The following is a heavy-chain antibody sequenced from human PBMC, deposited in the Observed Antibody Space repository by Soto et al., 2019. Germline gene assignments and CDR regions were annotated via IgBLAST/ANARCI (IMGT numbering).Heavy chain of an antibody. V-gene: IGHV4-31*03. Sequence: QVQLQESGPGLVKPSQTLSLTCTVSGGSISSGGNNWSWIRQHPGKGLEWIGYIYYSGRTYYNPALKSRVTISVDTSKNQFSLKLSSVTAADTAVYYCGRVPVCDILTGYPAGGSDYWGQGTLVTVSS. J-gene: IGHJ4*02. CDR3: GRVPVCDILTGYPAGGSDY. D-gene: IGHD3-9*01. CDR1: GGSISSGGNN. CDR2: IYYSGRT.